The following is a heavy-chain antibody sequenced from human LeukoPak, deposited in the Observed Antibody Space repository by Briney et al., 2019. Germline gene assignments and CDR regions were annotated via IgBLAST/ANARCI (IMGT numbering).Heavy chain of an antibody. CDR3: AEWGDYDVLTGYYVSDY. CDR1: GFTFSNYA. Sequence: GASLRLSCAASGFTFSNYAMSWVRQAPGKGLEWVSAITGGGSGIYYADSMKSRLTTSRDNSKNTLYLQINSLRAEDTAVYYCAEWGDYDVLTGYYVSDYWGQGTLVTVSS. D-gene: IGHD3-9*01. V-gene: IGHV3-23*01. J-gene: IGHJ4*02. CDR2: ITGGGSGI.